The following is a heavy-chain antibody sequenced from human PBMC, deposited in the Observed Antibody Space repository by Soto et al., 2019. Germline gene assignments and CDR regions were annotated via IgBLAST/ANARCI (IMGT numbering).Heavy chain of an antibody. V-gene: IGHV4-30-4*01. D-gene: IGHD2-15*01. CDR3: ARYCSGGSCYHWFDP. CDR2: IYYSGST. Sequence: SETLSLTCTVSGGSISSGDYYWSWIRQPPGKGLEWIGYIYYSGSTYYNPSLKSRVTISVDTSKNQFSLKLSSVTAADTAVYYCARYCSGGSCYHWFDPWGQGTLVTVS. J-gene: IGHJ5*02. CDR1: GGSISSGDYY.